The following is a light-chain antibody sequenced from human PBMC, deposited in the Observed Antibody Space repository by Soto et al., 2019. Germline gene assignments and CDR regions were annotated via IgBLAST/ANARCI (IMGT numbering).Light chain of an antibody. CDR2: EVS. CDR3: SSYTGSGTLV. CDR1: SSDVGGYNY. J-gene: IGLJ2*01. Sequence: QSALTQPASVSGSPGQSITISCTGTSSDVGGYNYVSWYQQHPGNAPKLLIYEVSNRPSGVSNRFSGSKSGYTASLTISGLQAEDEADYYCSSYTGSGTLVFGGGTQLTVL. V-gene: IGLV2-14*01.